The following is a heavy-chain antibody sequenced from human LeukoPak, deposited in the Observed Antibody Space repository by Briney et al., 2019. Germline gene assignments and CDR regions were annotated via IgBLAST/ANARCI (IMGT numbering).Heavy chain of an antibody. J-gene: IGHJ3*02. D-gene: IGHD3-9*01. CDR2: THYSGST. Sequence: SETLSLTCTVSGGSISSYYWSWLRQPPGKGLEYIGYTHYSGSTNYNPSLKSRVTISLDTSGNQFSLKLSSVTAADTAVYYCARAPEYYDILTGYSPDAFDIWGQGTMATVSS. CDR1: GGSISSYY. CDR3: ARAPEYYDILTGYSPDAFDI. V-gene: IGHV4-59*12.